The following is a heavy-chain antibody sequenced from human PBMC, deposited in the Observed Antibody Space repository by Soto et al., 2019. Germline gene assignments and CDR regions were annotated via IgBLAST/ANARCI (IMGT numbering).Heavy chain of an antibody. J-gene: IGHJ6*02. CDR2: IRSKAYGGTT. CDR1: GCTLGAYA. V-gene: IGHV3-49*04. Sequence: GGYLRLSCTASGCTLGAYAMRWVRQAPGKGLEWVGFIRSKAYGGTTEYAASVKGRFTISRDDSKSIAYLQMNSLKTEDTAVYYCTRDRPPSSTGCYYYYYGMDVWGQGT. CDR3: TRDRPPSSTGCYYYYYGMDV. D-gene: IGHD2-2*01.